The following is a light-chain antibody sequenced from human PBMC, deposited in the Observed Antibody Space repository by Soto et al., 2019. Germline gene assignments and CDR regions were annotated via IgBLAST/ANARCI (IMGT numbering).Light chain of an antibody. CDR1: QSVSSSY. J-gene: IGKJ5*01. CDR3: QQRANWPLTT. V-gene: IGKV3D-20*02. Sequence: EIGLTQSPVALSLSPGERATLSCRAIQSVSSSYLVWHQQKPGQAPRLLIYDASNRATGIPARFSGSGSGTDFTLTIRSLEPEDFAIYYCQQRANWPLTTFGHGTRLEIK. CDR2: DAS.